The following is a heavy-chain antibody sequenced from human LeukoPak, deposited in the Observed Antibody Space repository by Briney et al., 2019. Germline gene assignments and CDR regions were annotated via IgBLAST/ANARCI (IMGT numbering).Heavy chain of an antibody. D-gene: IGHD3-10*01. CDR3: AREKMGLWFGKNYYSYGMDV. V-gene: IGHV3-53*04. CDR2: IYSGGST. Sequence: PGGSLRLSCAASGFTVSSNYMSWVRQAPGKGLEGVSVIYSGGSTYYADSVKGRFTISRHNSKNTLYLQMNSLRAEDTAVYYCAREKMGLWFGKNYYSYGMDVWGQGTTVTVSS. J-gene: IGHJ6*02. CDR1: GFTVSSNY.